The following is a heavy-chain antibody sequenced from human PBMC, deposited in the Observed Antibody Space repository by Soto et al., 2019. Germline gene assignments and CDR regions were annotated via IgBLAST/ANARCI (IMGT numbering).Heavy chain of an antibody. V-gene: IGHV3-72*01. CDR1: GFTFSDHY. CDR3: TSSWGDHRDFDN. J-gene: IGHJ4*02. D-gene: IGHD3-10*01. Sequence: EVQLVESGGGLVQPGGSLRLSCSASGFTFSDHYMDWVRQAPGKGLEWVGRIRKKAYSYTTEYAASVKDRFTISRDDSRRSVYLQMNSLKIEDTAVYYCTSSWGDHRDFDNWGQGTLVTVSS. CDR2: IRKKAYSYTT.